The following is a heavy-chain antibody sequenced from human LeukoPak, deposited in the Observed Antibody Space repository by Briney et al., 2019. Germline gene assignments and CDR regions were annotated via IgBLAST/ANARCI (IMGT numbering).Heavy chain of an antibody. J-gene: IGHJ4*02. CDR2: TDSGGST. CDR1: GFTFSKYG. D-gene: IGHD4-11*01. Sequence: GGSLRLSCAASGFTFSKYGMTWVRQAPGKGLEWVSVTDSGGSTSYADSVKGRFTISRDTSKNTLYLQMNGLRAEDTAVYYCARLGDYSNKDWGQGTLVTVSS. V-gene: IGHV3-23*01. CDR3: ARLGDYSNKD.